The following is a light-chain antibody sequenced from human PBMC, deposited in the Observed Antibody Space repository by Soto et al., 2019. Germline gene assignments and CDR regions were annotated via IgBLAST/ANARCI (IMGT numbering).Light chain of an antibody. Sequence: QSVLTQPASVSGSPGQSIAISCTGTRSDVGAYNYVSWYQQHPGKAPKLMISEVTNRPSGVSDRFSGSKSGNTASLTISGLQAEDEADSYCSSFTSRFTFVCGTRTKSP. CDR2: EVT. CDR3: SSFTSRFTFV. CDR1: RSDVGAYNY. J-gene: IGLJ1*01. V-gene: IGLV2-14*01.